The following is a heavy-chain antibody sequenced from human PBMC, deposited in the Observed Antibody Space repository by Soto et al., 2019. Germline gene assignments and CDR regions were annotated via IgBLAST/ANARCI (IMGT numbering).Heavy chain of an antibody. J-gene: IGHJ6*02. V-gene: IGHV3-23*01. Sequence: GGSLRLSCAASGFTFSSYAMSWVRQAPGKGLEWVSAISGSGGSTYYADSVKGRFTISRDNSKNTLYLQMNSLRAEDTAVYYCAKGVAVAGTVGHSYYYGMDVWGQGTTVTVSS. CDR1: GFTFSSYA. CDR3: AKGVAVAGTVGHSYYYGMDV. D-gene: IGHD6-19*01. CDR2: ISGSGGST.